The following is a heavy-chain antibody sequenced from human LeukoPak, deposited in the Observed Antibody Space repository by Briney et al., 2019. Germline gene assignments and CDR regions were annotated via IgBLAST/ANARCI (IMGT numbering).Heavy chain of an antibody. D-gene: IGHD3-22*01. Sequence: GRSLRLSCAASGFTFSSYAMHWVRQAPGKGPEWVAVISYDGSNKYYADSVKGRFTISRDNSKNTLYLQMNSLRAEDTAVYYCARDRVPDYYDSSGYFRLDYWGQGTLVTVSS. CDR3: ARDRVPDYYDSSGYFRLDY. V-gene: IGHV3-30-3*01. CDR1: GFTFSSYA. J-gene: IGHJ4*02. CDR2: ISYDGSNK.